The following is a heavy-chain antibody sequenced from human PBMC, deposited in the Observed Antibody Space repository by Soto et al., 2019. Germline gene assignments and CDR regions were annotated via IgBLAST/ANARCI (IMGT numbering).Heavy chain of an antibody. Sequence: PGGSLRLSCAASGFTFSSYAMSWVRQAPGKGLEWVSAISGSGGSTYYADSVKGRFTISRDNSKNTLYLQMNSLGAEDTAVYYCAKGLYYDFWSGYFHNWFDPWGQGTLVTVSS. CDR3: AKGLYYDFWSGYFHNWFDP. CDR2: ISGSGGST. D-gene: IGHD3-3*01. CDR1: GFTFSSYA. J-gene: IGHJ5*02. V-gene: IGHV3-23*01.